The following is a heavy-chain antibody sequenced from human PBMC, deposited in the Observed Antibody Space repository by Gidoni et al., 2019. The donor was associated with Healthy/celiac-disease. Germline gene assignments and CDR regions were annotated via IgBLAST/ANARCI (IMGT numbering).Heavy chain of an antibody. CDR3: AKVSIVGATSVAAYYYYGMDV. Sequence: QVQLVESGGGVVQPGRSLRLSCAASGFTFISYGMHWVRQAPGKGLEWVAVISYDGSNKYYADSVKGRFTISRDNSKNTLYLQMNSLRAEDTAVYYCAKVSIVGATSVAAYYYYGMDVWGQGTTVTVSS. J-gene: IGHJ6*02. CDR1: GFTFISYG. V-gene: IGHV3-30*18. D-gene: IGHD1-26*01. CDR2: ISYDGSNK.